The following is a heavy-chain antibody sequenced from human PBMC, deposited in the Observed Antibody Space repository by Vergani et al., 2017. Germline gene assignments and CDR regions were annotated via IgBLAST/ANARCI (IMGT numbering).Heavy chain of an antibody. CDR2: IFYTGST. Sequence: QVQLQESGPGLVKPSETLSLTCTVSGCSISSYYWSWIRQPAGKGLEWIGYIFYTGSTNYNPSLKSRVTISVDTSKNQFSLKLSSVIAADTAVYYCARSHSTSWFPTNWFDPWGQGTLVTVSS. CDR1: GCSISSYY. CDR3: ARSHSTSWFPTNWFDP. D-gene: IGHD6-13*01. V-gene: IGHV4-59*01. J-gene: IGHJ5*02.